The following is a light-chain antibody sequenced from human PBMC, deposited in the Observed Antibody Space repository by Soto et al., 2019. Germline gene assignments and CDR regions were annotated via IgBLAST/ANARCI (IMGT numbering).Light chain of an antibody. V-gene: IGKV1-39*01. Sequence: DIQMTQSPSSLSASVGDRVTITCRASQGIDVYLNWYQQKPGKAPKLLISAASTLQSGVPSRFSGSGSGTDFTLTISSLQPEDFATYYCQQSYSTPRTFGQGTKVEIK. CDR3: QQSYSTPRT. J-gene: IGKJ1*01. CDR1: QGIDVY. CDR2: AAS.